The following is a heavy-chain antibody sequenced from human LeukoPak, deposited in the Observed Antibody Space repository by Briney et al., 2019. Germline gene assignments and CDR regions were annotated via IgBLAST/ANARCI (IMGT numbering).Heavy chain of an antibody. CDR2: ISWNSGSI. CDR3: SKDKSAYYYDSPQQDY. Sequence: GGSLRLSCAASGFTFSSYAMSWVRQAPGKGLEWVSGISWNSGSIGYADSVKGRFTISRDNAKNSLYLQMNSLRAEDTALYYCSKDKSAYYYDSPQQDYWGQGTLVTVSS. V-gene: IGHV3-9*01. J-gene: IGHJ4*02. D-gene: IGHD3-22*01. CDR1: GFTFSSYA.